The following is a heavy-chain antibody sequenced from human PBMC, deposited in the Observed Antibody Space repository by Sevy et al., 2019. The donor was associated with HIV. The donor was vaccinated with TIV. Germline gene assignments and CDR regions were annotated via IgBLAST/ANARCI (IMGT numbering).Heavy chain of an antibody. CDR1: GFTFSSYD. Sequence: GGSLRLSCAASGFTFSSYDMHWVRQAPGKGLEWVAAIWYDGSNKYYADSVKGRFTISRDNSKNTLYLQMNSLRAEDTAVYYCARDRYSSSWGSGAGYYYYGMDVWGQGTTVTVSS. CDR2: IWYDGSNK. V-gene: IGHV3-33*01. CDR3: ARDRYSSSWGSGAGYYYYGMDV. J-gene: IGHJ6*02. D-gene: IGHD6-13*01.